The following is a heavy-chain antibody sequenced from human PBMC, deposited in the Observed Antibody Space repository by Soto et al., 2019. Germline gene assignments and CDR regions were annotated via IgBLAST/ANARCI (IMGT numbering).Heavy chain of an antibody. CDR1: GFTFSSYS. Sequence: GGSLRLSCAASGFTFSSYSMNWVRQAPGKGLEWVSSISSSSSYIYYAASVKGRFTISRDNAKNSLYLQMNSLRAEDTAVYYCAIEQDSSGWFDYWGQGTLVTVSS. CDR3: AIEQDSSGWFDY. J-gene: IGHJ4*02. V-gene: IGHV3-21*01. CDR2: ISSSSSYI. D-gene: IGHD6-19*01.